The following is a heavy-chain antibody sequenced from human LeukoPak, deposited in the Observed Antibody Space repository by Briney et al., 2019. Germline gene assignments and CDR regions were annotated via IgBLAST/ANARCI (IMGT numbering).Heavy chain of an antibody. D-gene: IGHD5-12*01. J-gene: IGHJ4*02. Sequence: ASVKVSCKASGYTFTSYDINWVRQATGQGLEWMGWMNPNSGNTGYAQKFQGRVTMTRNTSISTAYMELSSLRSEDTAVYYCARDAGHRGYSGYGHFDYWGQGTLVTVSS. CDR2: MNPNSGNT. CDR3: ARDAGHRGYSGYGHFDY. CDR1: GYTFTSYD. V-gene: IGHV1-8*02.